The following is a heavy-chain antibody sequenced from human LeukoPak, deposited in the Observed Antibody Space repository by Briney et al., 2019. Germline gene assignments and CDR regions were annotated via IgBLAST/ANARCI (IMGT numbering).Heavy chain of an antibody. V-gene: IGHV3-21*06. J-gene: IGHJ4*02. CDR1: GFNFGAYT. CDR3: ARSPGATNFDY. CDR2: IFSRSESI. D-gene: IGHD3-10*01. Sequence: PGGSLRLSCAASGFNFGAYTINWVRQAPGKGLEWVSSIFSRSESILYADSVKGRFTISRDNAKNLLYMQMDSLRVEDTAVYYCARSPGATNFDYWGQGTLVTVSS.